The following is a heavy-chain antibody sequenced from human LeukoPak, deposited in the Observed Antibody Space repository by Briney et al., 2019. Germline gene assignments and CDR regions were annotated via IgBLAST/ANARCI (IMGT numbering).Heavy chain of an antibody. V-gene: IGHV3-21*06. CDR3: ARGGGAFDI. J-gene: IGHJ3*02. D-gene: IGHD3-16*01. CDR2: ITTSSTYI. Sequence: PGGSLRLSCAASGFTFSSYNMNWVRQAPGKGPEWVSSITTSSTYIYYADSVKGRFTISRDNAKNSLYLQMNSLRAEDTAVYYCARGGGAFDIWGQGTMVTVSS. CDR1: GFTFSSYN.